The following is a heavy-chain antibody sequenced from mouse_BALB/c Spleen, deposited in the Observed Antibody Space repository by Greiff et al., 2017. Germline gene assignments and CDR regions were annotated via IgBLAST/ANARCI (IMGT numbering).Heavy chain of an antibody. CDR2: IWSGGST. Sequence: QVQLQQSGPGLVQPSQSLSITCTVSGFSLTSYGVHWVRQSPGKGLEWLGVIWSGGSTDYNAAFISRLSISKDNSKSQVFFKMNSLQANDTAIYYCARNSHLLYYGYWFAYWGQGTLVTVSA. CDR1: GFSLTSYG. J-gene: IGHJ3*01. D-gene: IGHD1-2*01. CDR3: ARNSHLLYYGYWFAY. V-gene: IGHV2-2*02.